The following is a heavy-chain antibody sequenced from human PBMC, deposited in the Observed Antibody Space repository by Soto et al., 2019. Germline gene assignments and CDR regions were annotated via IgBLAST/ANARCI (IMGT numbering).Heavy chain of an antibody. CDR2: IIPIFGTA. CDR1: GGTFSSYA. V-gene: IGHV1-69*01. D-gene: IGHD2-15*01. CDR3: ARDRGCSGGSCYSGYYYGMDV. J-gene: IGHJ6*02. Sequence: QVQLVQSGAEVKKPGSSVKVSCKASGGTFSSYAISWVRQAPGQGLEWMGGIIPIFGTANYAQKFQGRVTITADESTSTDYMELSSLRSEDTAVYYCARDRGCSGGSCYSGYYYGMDVWGQGTTVTVSS.